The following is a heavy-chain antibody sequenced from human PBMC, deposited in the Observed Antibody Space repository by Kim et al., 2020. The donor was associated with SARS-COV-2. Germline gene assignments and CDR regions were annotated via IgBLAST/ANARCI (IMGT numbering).Heavy chain of an antibody. V-gene: IGHV1-69*13. J-gene: IGHJ6*03. D-gene: IGHD6-13*01. Sequence: SVKVSCKASGGTFSSYAISWVRQAPGQGLEWMGGIIPIFGTANYAQKFQGRVTITADESTSTAYMELSSLRSEDTAVYYCARDLEVRHHSSSWYRNYYYYYMDVWGKGTTVTVSS. CDR3: ARDLEVRHHSSSWYRNYYYYYMDV. CDR2: IIPIFGTA. CDR1: GGTFSSYA.